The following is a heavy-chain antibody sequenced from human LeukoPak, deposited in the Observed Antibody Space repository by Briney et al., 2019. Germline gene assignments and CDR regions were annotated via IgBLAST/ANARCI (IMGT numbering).Heavy chain of an antibody. Sequence: GASLRLSCAASGFTFSGYAMSWVRQAPGKGLEWVSAISGSGGNTYYADSVKGRFTISRDNSKNTLYLQMNSLRAEDTAVYYCAKDRHMITFGGVIVSGFDIWGQGTMVTVSS. J-gene: IGHJ3*02. CDR2: ISGSGGNT. V-gene: IGHV3-23*01. CDR1: GFTFSGYA. CDR3: AKDRHMITFGGVIVSGFDI. D-gene: IGHD3-16*02.